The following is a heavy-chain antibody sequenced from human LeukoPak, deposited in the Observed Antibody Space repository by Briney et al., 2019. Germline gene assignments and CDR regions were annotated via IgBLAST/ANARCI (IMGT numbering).Heavy chain of an antibody. Sequence: GESLKISCKGSGYSFTNYWIGWVRQMPGKGLEWMGIIYPSDSDTRYSPSFQGQVTFSADKSISTAYLQWSSLKASDTATYYCARLPGYCTGGSCYFDYWGQGTLVTVSS. V-gene: IGHV5-51*01. CDR1: GYSFTNYW. CDR3: ARLPGYCTGGSCYFDY. D-gene: IGHD2-15*01. J-gene: IGHJ4*02. CDR2: IYPSDSDT.